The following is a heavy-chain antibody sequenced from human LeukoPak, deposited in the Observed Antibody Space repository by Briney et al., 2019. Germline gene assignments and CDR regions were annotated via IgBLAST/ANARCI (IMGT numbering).Heavy chain of an antibody. CDR2: IIPIFGTA. CDR3: AMSIAAAGGAEYFQH. D-gene: IGHD6-13*01. J-gene: IGHJ1*01. V-gene: IGHV1-69*01. CDR1: GGTFSSYA. Sequence: ASVKVSCKASGGTFSSYAISWVRQAPGQGLEWMGGIIPIFGTANYAQKFQGRVTITADESTSTAYMELSSLRSEDTAVYYCAMSIAAAGGAEYFQHWGQGTLVTVSS.